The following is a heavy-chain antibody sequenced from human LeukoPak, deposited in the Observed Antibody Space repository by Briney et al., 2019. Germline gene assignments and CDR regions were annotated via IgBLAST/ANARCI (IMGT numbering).Heavy chain of an antibody. CDR1: GFTFSSYA. Sequence: GGSLRLSCAASGFTFSSYAMSWVRQVPGKGLEWVGRIKSKDDGGTTDYAAPVKGRFTISRDDSKNTLDLQMNSLKSEDTAVYYCTTDPTGTISDYWGQGTLVTVSS. D-gene: IGHD3-9*01. J-gene: IGHJ4*02. CDR3: TTDPTGTISDY. V-gene: IGHV3-15*01. CDR2: IKSKDDGGTT.